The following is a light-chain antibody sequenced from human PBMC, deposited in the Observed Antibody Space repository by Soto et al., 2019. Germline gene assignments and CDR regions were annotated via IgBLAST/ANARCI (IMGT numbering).Light chain of an antibody. CDR3: HRYNSWPLT. V-gene: IGKV3-15*01. Sequence: DIVMTQSPATLSLSPGEGSTLSCRASQGIGATLAWYQHKPGQPPRLLIYDTSTRATGVPARFSGSRSGTEFTPTINGLQSEDFAVYYCHRYNSWPLTFRGATKVESK. CDR1: QGIGAT. J-gene: IGKJ4*01. CDR2: DTS.